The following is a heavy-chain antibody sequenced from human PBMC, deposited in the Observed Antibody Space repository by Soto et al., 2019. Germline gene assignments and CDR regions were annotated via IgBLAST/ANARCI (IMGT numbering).Heavy chain of an antibody. CDR1: GFPFTRYS. Sequence: PGASLILSCAASGFPFTRYSMNLVRQAPGKGLEWVSSISSTTNYIYYGDSMKGRFTISRDNAKNSLYLEMNSLRAEDTAVYYCARESEDLTSNFDYWGQGTLVNVSA. V-gene: IGHV3-21*06. CDR2: ISSTTNYI. CDR3: ARESEDLTSNFDY. J-gene: IGHJ4*02.